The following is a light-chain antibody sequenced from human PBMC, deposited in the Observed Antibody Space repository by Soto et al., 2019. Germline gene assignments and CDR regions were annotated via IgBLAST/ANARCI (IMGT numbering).Light chain of an antibody. V-gene: IGKV3-11*01. CDR1: QSVSTY. CDR2: DAS. Sequence: ELVLTQSPATLSLSPGERAILSCRASQSVSTYLAWYQQKPGQAPRLLIFDASNRATGIPAMFSGSGSGTDFTLTISSLEPEDFAVYYCQQRADWPATFGPGTKVDIK. CDR3: QQRADWPAT. J-gene: IGKJ3*01.